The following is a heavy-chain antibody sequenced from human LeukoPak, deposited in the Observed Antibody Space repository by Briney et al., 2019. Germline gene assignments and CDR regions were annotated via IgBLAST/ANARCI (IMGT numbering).Heavy chain of an antibody. D-gene: IGHD1-26*01. CDR1: GGTFSSYA. Sequence: SVEVSCKASGGTFSSYAISWVRQAPGQGLEWMGGIIPTFGTANYAQKFQGRVTITTDESTSTAYMELSSLRSEDTAVYYCARAEESGSYNWFDPWGQGTLVTVSS. J-gene: IGHJ5*02. CDR3: ARAEESGSYNWFDP. CDR2: IIPTFGTA. V-gene: IGHV1-69*05.